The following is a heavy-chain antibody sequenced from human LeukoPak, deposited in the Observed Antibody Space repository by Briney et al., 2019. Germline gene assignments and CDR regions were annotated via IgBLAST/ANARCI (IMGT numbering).Heavy chain of an antibody. J-gene: IGHJ4*02. CDR2: ISGSGVST. V-gene: IGHV3-23*01. CDR3: AKDFRRADYYDSSGYYRMIDY. Sequence: GGSLRLSCAASGFTFSSYGMSWVRQAPGKGLEWVSGISGSGVSTYYADSVKGRFTISRDNSKNTLFLQMNSLRAEDTAVYFCAKDFRRADYYDSSGYYRMIDYWGQGTLVTVSS. D-gene: IGHD3-22*01. CDR1: GFTFSSYG.